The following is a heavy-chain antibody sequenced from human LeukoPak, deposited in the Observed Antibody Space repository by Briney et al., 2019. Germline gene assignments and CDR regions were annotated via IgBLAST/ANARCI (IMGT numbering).Heavy chain of an antibody. CDR1: GFTFSSYG. CDR3: ARASYYYDSGGFDS. J-gene: IGHJ4*02. Sequence: GGSLRLSCAASGFTFSSYGMHWVRQAPGKGLEWVAVISYDGSNKYYADSVKGRFTISRDNSKNTLYLQMHTLRAEDTAVYYCARASYYYDSGGFDSWGQGILVTVSS. D-gene: IGHD3-22*01. CDR2: ISYDGSNK. V-gene: IGHV3-30*03.